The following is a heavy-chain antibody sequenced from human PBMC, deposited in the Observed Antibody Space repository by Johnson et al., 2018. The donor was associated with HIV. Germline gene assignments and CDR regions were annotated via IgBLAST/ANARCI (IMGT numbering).Heavy chain of an antibody. CDR1: GFTFSSYA. CDR2: ISYDGSNK. V-gene: IGHV3-30-3*01. CDR3: GRDINYSNYVTDAFDI. J-gene: IGHJ3*02. Sequence: VQLVESGGGLVQPGGSLRLSCAASGFTFSSYAMHWVRQAPGKGLEWVAVISYDGSNKYYADSVKGRFTISRDSSKNTLYLQMNSLRAEDTAVYYCGRDINYSNYVTDAFDIWGQGTVVTVSS. D-gene: IGHD4-11*01.